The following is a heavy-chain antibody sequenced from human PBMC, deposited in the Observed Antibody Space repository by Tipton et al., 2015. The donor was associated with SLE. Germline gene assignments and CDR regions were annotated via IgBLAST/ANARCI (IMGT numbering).Heavy chain of an antibody. CDR3: ARENSGNFLPPNYFDY. J-gene: IGHJ4*02. Sequence: TLSLTCTVSGASISSSYWSWIRQPPGKGLEWIGYIYYTGSANYNPSLKSRVTISIDTSKNQFSLKVNSVTAADTAVYYCARENSGNFLPPNYFDYRGQGALVTVSS. CDR2: IYYTGSA. D-gene: IGHD1-26*01. V-gene: IGHV4-59*01. CDR1: GASISSSY.